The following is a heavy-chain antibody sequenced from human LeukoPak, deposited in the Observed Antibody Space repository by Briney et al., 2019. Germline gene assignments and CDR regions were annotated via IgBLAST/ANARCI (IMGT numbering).Heavy chain of an antibody. Sequence: PSETLSLTCTVSGASISSYYWSWIRQPPGKGLEWIGYIFHSGSTNYNPSLKSRVTISVDTSKHQLSLKLSSVTAADTAVYYCARGAAGGNDYGEYWGQEPLVTVSS. CDR1: GASISSYY. V-gene: IGHV4-59*01. CDR3: ARGAAGGNDYGEY. CDR2: IFHSGST. J-gene: IGHJ4*02.